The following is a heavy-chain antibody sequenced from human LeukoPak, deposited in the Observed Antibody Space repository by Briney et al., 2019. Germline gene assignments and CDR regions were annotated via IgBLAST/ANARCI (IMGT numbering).Heavy chain of an antibody. J-gene: IGHJ3*02. CDR3: AREKLERPAVNAFDI. Sequence: PSETLSLTCTVSGGSISSSSYYWGWIRQPPGKGLEWIGSIYYSGSTYYNPSLKSRVTISVDTSKNQFSLKLSSVTAAGTAVYYCAREKLERPAVNAFDIWGQGTMVTVSS. CDR1: GGSISSSSYY. CDR2: IYYSGST. V-gene: IGHV4-39*01. D-gene: IGHD1-1*01.